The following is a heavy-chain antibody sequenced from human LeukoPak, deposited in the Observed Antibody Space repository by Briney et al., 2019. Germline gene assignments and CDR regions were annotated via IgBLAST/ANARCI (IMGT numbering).Heavy chain of an antibody. V-gene: IGHV3-30-3*02. D-gene: IGHD3-10*01. Sequence: GGSLRLSCAASGFTFSSYAMHWVRQAPGKGLEWVAVISYDGSNKYYADSVKGRFTISRDNSKSTLYLQMNSLRAEDTAVYYCANENYYGSGSYADHWGQGTLVTVSS. J-gene: IGHJ4*02. CDR3: ANENYYGSGSYADH. CDR1: GFTFSSYA. CDR2: ISYDGSNK.